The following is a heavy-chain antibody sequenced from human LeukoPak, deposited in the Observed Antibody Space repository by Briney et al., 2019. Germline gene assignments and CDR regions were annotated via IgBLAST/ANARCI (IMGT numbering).Heavy chain of an antibody. V-gene: IGHV3-21*04. CDR3: AKGSFPFDY. D-gene: IGHD3-10*01. Sequence: KSGGSLRLSCAASGFTFSSYSMNWVRQAPGKGLEWVSSISSSSSYIYYADSVKGRFTISRDNSKNTLYLQMNSLRAEDTAIYYCAKGSFPFDYWGQGTLVTVSS. CDR2: ISSSSSYI. CDR1: GFTFSSYS. J-gene: IGHJ4*02.